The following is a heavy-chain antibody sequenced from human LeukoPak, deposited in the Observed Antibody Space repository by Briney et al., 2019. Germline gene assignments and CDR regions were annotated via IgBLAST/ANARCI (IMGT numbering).Heavy chain of an antibody. CDR2: INPNSGGT. Sequence: SSVKVSCKASGGTFSSYAISWVGQAPGQGLEWMGWINPNSGGTNYAQKFQGRVTMTRDTSISTAYMELSRLRSDDTAVYYCARTRLNQYCSSTRCYGGFFDYWGQGTLVTVSS. CDR1: GGTFSSYA. J-gene: IGHJ4*02. V-gene: IGHV1-2*02. CDR3: ARTRLNQYCSSTRCYGGFFDY. D-gene: IGHD2-2*01.